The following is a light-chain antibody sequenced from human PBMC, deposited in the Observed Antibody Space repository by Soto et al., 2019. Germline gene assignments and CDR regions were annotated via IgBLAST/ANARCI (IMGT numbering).Light chain of an antibody. CDR1: SSDIGGFNY. J-gene: IGLJ2*01. CDR3: SSYTTTRTVV. V-gene: IGLV2-14*03. CDR2: NVS. Sequence: QSVLTQPASVSGSPGQLITISCTGTSSDIGGFNYVSWYQHHPGKAPKLMIHNVSSRPSGVSDRFSGSKSGYTASLTISGLQAEDEADYYCSSYTTTRTVVFGGGTKLTVL.